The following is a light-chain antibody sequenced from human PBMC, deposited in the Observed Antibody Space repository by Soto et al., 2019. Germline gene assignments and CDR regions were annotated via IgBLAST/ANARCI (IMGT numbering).Light chain of an antibody. CDR3: SSYTRSSTRV. CDR1: SSDVGGYNY. Sequence: QSALTQPASVSGSPGQSITISCTGTSSDVGGYNYVSWYQQHPGKAPQLMISEVSNRPSGVSNRFSGSKSGNTASLTISGLQAEDEADYYGSSYTRSSTRVFGVGTKLTVL. J-gene: IGLJ2*01. V-gene: IGLV2-14*01. CDR2: EVS.